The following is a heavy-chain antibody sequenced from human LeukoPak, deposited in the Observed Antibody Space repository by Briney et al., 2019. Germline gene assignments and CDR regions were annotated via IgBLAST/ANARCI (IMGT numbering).Heavy chain of an antibody. CDR2: INSDGSST. CDR1: GFTFSSYW. V-gene: IGHV3-74*01. CDR3: ARVLGVYSSSWYWGPDYPDAFDI. Sequence: GGSLRLSCAASGFTFSSYWMHWVRQAPGKGLVRVSRINSDGSSTSYADSVKGRFTISRDNAKNTLYLQMNSLRAEDTAVYYCARVLGVYSSSWYWGPDYPDAFDIWGQGTMVTVSS. D-gene: IGHD6-13*01. J-gene: IGHJ3*02.